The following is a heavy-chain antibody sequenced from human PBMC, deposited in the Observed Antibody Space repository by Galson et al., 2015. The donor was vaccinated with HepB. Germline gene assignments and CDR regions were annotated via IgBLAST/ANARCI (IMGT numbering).Heavy chain of an antibody. V-gene: IGHV1-18*01. Sequence: SVKVSCKASVYTFTSYHITWVRQAPGQGLEWMGWTSAYNGNTNYAQKLQGRVTMTTDTSTSTAYMELRSLRSDDTAVYYCAIWGKGSGVDYWGQGTLVTVSS. CDR1: VYTFTSYH. J-gene: IGHJ4*02. CDR3: AIWGKGSGVDY. D-gene: IGHD3-16*01. CDR2: TSAYNGNT.